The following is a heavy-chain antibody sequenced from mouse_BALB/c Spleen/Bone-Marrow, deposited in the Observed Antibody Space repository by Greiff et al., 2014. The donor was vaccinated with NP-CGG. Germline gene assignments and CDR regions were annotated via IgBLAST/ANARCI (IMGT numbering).Heavy chain of an antibody. CDR2: IYPYNGVT. CDR3: ARIYYGYEFTY. Sequence: EVQLVESGPELLKPGASVKISCKASGYTFTDYNMHWVEQSHGKSLEWIGYIYPYNGVTAYNQKFKSKATLTVDNSSSTAYMEFRSLTSEDSAVYYCARIYYGYEFTYWGQGTLVTVSA. J-gene: IGHJ3*01. CDR1: GYTFTDYN. D-gene: IGHD2-2*01. V-gene: IGHV1S29*02.